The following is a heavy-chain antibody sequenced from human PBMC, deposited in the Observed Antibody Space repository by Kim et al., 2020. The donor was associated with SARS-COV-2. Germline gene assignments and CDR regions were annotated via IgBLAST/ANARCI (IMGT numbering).Heavy chain of an antibody. Sequence: ASVKVSCKASGYTFTSYAMHWVRQAPGQRLEWMGWINAGNGNTKYSQKFQGRVTITRDTSASTAYMELSSLRSEDTAVYYCWIMVRGVIRRDYWGQGTLVTVSS. J-gene: IGHJ4*02. CDR1: GYTFTSYA. V-gene: IGHV1-3*01. D-gene: IGHD3-10*01. CDR2: INAGNGNT. CDR3: WIMVRGVIRRDY.